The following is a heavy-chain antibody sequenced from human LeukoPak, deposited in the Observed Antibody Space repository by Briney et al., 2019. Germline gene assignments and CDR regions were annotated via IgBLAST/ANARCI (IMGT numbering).Heavy chain of an antibody. D-gene: IGHD5-24*01. J-gene: IGHJ4*02. CDR2: IYYSGST. V-gene: IGHV4-59*01. CDR1: GGSISNYY. CDR3: ARVGGYNSPLDY. Sequence: SETLSLTCTVSGGSISNYYLSWIRQPPGKGLEWIGYIYYSGSTNYNPSLKSRVTMSVDTSKNQFSLKLSSVTAADTAMYYCARVGGYNSPLDYWGQGTLVTVSS.